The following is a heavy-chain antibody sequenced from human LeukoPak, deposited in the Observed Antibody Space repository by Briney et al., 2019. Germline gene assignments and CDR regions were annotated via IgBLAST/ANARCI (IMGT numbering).Heavy chain of an antibody. J-gene: IGHJ4*02. CDR1: GGSISSYY. V-gene: IGHV4-59*01. D-gene: IGHD6-19*01. Sequence: SETLSLTCTVSGGSISSYYWSWIRQPPGKGLEWIGYIYYSGSTNYNPSLKSRVTISVDTSKNQFSLKLSSVTAADTAVYYCARVEYSRGLWFDYWGQGTLVTVSS. CDR3: ARVEYSRGLWFDY. CDR2: IYYSGST.